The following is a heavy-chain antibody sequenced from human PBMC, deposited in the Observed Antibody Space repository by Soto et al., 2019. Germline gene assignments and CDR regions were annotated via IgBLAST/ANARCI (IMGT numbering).Heavy chain of an antibody. CDR1: GYAFSSYG. Sequence: QVQLAQSGAEVKKPGASVTVSCKASGYAFSSYGISWVRQAPGQGLEWVGWISVHNGYTKYATELQGRVTMTTDTSTSTAYMELRSLRSDDSAVYFCARLEHNFGPHDYWGQGTLVTVTS. D-gene: IGHD1-1*01. CDR2: ISVHNGYT. V-gene: IGHV1-18*01. J-gene: IGHJ4*02. CDR3: ARLEHNFGPHDY.